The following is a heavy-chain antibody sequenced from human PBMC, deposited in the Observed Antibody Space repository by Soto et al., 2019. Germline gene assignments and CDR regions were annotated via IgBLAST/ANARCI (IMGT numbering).Heavy chain of an antibody. CDR3: ARTGHLFDY. Sequence: SVTQSLTCAVDGGYISDYDWSWIRQPPGKGLEWIGEINHSGRTNYNPSLKSRVTISVDTSKNQFSLKLSSMTAADTAVYYCARTGHLFDYWGQGISVTVSS. J-gene: IGHJ4*02. CDR1: GGYISDYD. CDR2: INHSGRT. V-gene: IGHV4-34*01.